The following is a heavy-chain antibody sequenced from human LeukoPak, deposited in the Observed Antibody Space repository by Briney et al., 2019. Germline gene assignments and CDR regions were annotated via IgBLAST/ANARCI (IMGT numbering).Heavy chain of an antibody. J-gene: IGHJ4*02. CDR1: GGSISSYY. V-gene: IGHV4-59*01. Sequence: PSETLSLTCTVSGGSISSYYWSWIRQPPGEGLEWIGYIYYSGSTNYNPSLKSRVTISVDTSKNQFSLKLSSVTAADTAVYYCARSGYSYGYPLLFDYWGQGTLVTVSS. CDR3: ARSGYSYGYPLLFDY. D-gene: IGHD5-18*01. CDR2: IYYSGST.